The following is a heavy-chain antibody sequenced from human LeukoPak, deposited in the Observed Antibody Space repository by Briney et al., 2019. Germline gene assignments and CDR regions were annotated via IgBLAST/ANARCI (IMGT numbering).Heavy chain of an antibody. Sequence: SETLPLTCAVYGGSFSGYYWSWIRQPPGKGLEWIGEINHSGSTNYNPSLKSRVTISVDTSMNQFSLKLTSVTAADTAVYYCARRQWEVGDYWGQGTPVTVSS. V-gene: IGHV4-34*01. D-gene: IGHD1-26*01. CDR1: GGSFSGYY. CDR2: INHSGST. CDR3: ARRQWEVGDY. J-gene: IGHJ4*02.